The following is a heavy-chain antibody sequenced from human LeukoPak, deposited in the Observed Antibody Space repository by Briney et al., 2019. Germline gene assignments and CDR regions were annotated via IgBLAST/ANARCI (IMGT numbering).Heavy chain of an antibody. V-gene: IGHV4-34*01. CDR1: GGSFSGYY. CDR3: AGGNYYDSSGYYFPFDY. Sequence: PSETLSLTCAVYGGSFSGYYWSWIRQPPGKGLEWIVEINHSGSTNYNPSLKSRVTISVDTSKNQFSLKLSSVTAADTVVYYCAGGNYYDSSGYYFPFDYWGQGTLVTVSS. CDR2: INHSGST. D-gene: IGHD3-22*01. J-gene: IGHJ4*02.